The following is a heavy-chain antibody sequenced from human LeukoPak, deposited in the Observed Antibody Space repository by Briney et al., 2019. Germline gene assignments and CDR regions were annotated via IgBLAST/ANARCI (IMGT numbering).Heavy chain of an antibody. D-gene: IGHD3-16*01. CDR2: IGTAGDT. J-gene: IGHJ4*02. CDR1: GFTFSSYD. V-gene: IGHV3-13*04. Sequence: PGGSLRRSGAASGFTFSSYDMHWVRQATGKGLKWVSAIGTAGDTYYPGSVKGRFTISRENAKNSLYLQMNSLRAEDTAVYYCAGSYVSRSFDYWGQGTLVTVSS. CDR3: AGSYVSRSFDY.